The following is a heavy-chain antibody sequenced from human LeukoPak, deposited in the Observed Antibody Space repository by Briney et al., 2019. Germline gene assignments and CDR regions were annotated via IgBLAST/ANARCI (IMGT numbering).Heavy chain of an antibody. D-gene: IGHD3-3*01. CDR2: ISSSSSYI. Sequence: PGGSLRLSCAASGFTFSSYSMNWVRQAPGKGLERVSSISSSSSYIYYADSVKGRFTISRDNAKNSLYLQMNSLRAEDTAVYYCARGSETIFGVVPGAIDYWGQGTLVTVSS. J-gene: IGHJ4*02. CDR1: GFTFSSYS. V-gene: IGHV3-21*01. CDR3: ARGSETIFGVVPGAIDY.